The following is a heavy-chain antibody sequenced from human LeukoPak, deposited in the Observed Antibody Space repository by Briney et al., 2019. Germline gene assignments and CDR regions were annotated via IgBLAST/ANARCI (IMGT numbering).Heavy chain of an antibody. J-gene: IGHJ5*02. CDR1: GFDLNTYE. CDR2: ITISGHTK. V-gene: IGHV3-48*03. CDR3: ARGDPHADL. Sequence: GGSLRLSCAASGFDLNTYEMNWVRQAPGKGLEWIADITISGHTKNYADSVKGRFTISRNSARTSLYLQMNSLRVGDTGVYYCARGDPHADLWGQGTLVTVSS.